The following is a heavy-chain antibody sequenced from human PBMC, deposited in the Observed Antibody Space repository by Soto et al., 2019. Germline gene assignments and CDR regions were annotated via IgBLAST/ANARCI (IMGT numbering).Heavy chain of an antibody. J-gene: IGHJ4*02. CDR3: ARAFTGPSGYSSGWHYFDD. Sequence: QVQLVQSGAEVKKPGASVKVSCKASGYTFTGYYMHWVRQAPGQGLEWMGWINPNSGGTNYAQKFQGRVTMTRDTSLSTAYMELSRLRSDDTAVYYCARAFTGPSGYSSGWHYFDDWGQGTLVTVSS. CDR2: INPNSGGT. D-gene: IGHD6-19*01. CDR1: GYTFTGYY. V-gene: IGHV1-2*02.